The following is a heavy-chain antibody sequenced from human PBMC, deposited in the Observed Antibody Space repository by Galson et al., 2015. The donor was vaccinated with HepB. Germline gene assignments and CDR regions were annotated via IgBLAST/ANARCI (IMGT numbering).Heavy chain of an antibody. Sequence: SLSLSCEASGFTFNSYSMNWVRQAPGKGLEWVSSISPSRRYIYYADSVKGRFTISRDNAKNSLYLQMNSLRAEDTAVYYRARDGCNNPGCYRYYYYYGMDVWGQGTTVTVSS. CDR1: GFTFNSYS. D-gene: IGHD2-2*01. CDR3: ARDGCNNPGCYRYYYYYGMDV. CDR2: ISPSRRYI. V-gene: IGHV3-21*01. J-gene: IGHJ6*02.